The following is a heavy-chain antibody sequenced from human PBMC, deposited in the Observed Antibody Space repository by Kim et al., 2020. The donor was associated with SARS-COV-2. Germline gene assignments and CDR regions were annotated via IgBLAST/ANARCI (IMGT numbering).Heavy chain of an antibody. CDR3: ARVNIVVVVAARYFDY. D-gene: IGHD2-15*01. J-gene: IGHJ4*02. V-gene: IGHV4-31*02. Sequence: LKSGVTISVDTSKNQFSLKLSSVTAADTAVYYCARVNIVVVVAARYFDYWGQGTLVTVSS.